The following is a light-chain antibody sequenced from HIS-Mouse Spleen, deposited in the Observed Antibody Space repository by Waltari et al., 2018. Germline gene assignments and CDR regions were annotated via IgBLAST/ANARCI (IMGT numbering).Light chain of an antibody. V-gene: IGLV1-44*01. Sequence: QSVLTQPPSASWTPGPRVTISCSGSSSNIGSNTVNWYQQLPGTAPKLLIYSNNQRPSGVPDRFSGSKSGTSASLAISGLQSEDEADYYCAAWDDSLNGYVFGTGTKVNVL. CDR3: AAWDDSLNGYV. CDR2: SNN. CDR1: SSNIGSNT. J-gene: IGLJ1*01.